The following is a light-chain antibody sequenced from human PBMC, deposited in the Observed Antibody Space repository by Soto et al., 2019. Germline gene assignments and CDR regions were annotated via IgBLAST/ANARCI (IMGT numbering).Light chain of an antibody. J-gene: IGLJ2*01. CDR1: NTDVGDYKY. Sequence: QSALTQPRSVSGSPGQSVTISCTGTNTDVGDYKYVSWYQQYPGKAPKLMIYDVSERPSGVPNRFSGSKSGNTASLTISGLQAEDEADYYCCSYAASYTLLFGGGTKVTVL. V-gene: IGLV2-11*01. CDR2: DVS. CDR3: CSYAASYTLL.